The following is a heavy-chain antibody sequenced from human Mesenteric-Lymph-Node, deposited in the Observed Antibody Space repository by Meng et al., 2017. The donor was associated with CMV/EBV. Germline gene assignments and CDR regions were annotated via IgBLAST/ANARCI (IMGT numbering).Heavy chain of an antibody. CDR2: INSASSTV. Sequence: GESLKISCAAFGFTLSNYVVHWVRQAPGKGLEWVSYINSASSTVYYADSVKGRFTISRDNSRNSLYLEMNSLRAEDTAVYYCARFDYWGQGALVTVSS. V-gene: IGHV3-48*04. J-gene: IGHJ4*02. CDR1: GFTLSNYV. CDR3: ARFDY.